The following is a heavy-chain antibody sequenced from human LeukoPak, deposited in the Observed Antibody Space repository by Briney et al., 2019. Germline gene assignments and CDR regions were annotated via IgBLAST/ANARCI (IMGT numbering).Heavy chain of an antibody. CDR3: AREYSSSSGRRAFDI. V-gene: IGHV4-59*08. Sequence: PSETLSLTCSVSGVSISSYYWSWIRQPPGKGLEWIGYIYYSGSTNYNPSLKSRLTISIDTSENQFSLKLSSVTAADTAVYYCAREYSSSSGRRAFDIWGQGTMVTVSS. CDR1: GVSISSYY. J-gene: IGHJ3*02. CDR2: IYYSGST. D-gene: IGHD6-6*01.